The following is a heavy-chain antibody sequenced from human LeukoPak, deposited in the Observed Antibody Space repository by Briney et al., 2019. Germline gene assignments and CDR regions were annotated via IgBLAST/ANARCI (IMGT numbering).Heavy chain of an antibody. CDR2: INHSGST. Sequence: SETLSLTCVVYGGSFSGYYWSWIRQPPGKGLEWIGEINHSGSTNYNPSLKSRVTISVDTSKNQFSLKLSSVTAADTAVYYCARGRNVLRYNYAFDIWGQGTMVTVSS. CDR1: GGSFSGYY. D-gene: IGHD3-9*01. V-gene: IGHV4-34*01. J-gene: IGHJ3*02. CDR3: ARGRNVLRYNYAFDI.